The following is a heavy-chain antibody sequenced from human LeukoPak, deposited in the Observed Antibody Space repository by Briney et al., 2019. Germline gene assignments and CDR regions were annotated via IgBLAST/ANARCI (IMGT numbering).Heavy chain of an antibody. CDR2: IRYDGSNK. V-gene: IGHV3-30*02. D-gene: IGHD2-2*01. CDR1: GFTFSSYG. J-gene: IGHJ5*02. Sequence: GGSLRLSCAASGFTFSSYGMHWVRQAPGKGLEWVAFIRYDGSNKYYADSVKGRFTISRDNSKNTLYLQMNSLRNDDTAVYYCAKPRDTEIVVIPAANNWFDPWGQGTLVTVSS. CDR3: AKPRDTEIVVIPAANNWFDP.